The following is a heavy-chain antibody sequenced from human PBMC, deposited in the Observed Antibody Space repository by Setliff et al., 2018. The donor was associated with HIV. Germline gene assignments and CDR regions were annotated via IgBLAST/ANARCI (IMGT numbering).Heavy chain of an antibody. CDR3: AGVPRYYGTGILWV. J-gene: IGHJ6*04. D-gene: IGHD3-10*01. CDR2: ISYSGST. V-gene: IGHV4-59*01. CDR1: DGSISNYY. Sequence: PSETLSLTCTVSDGSISNYYWSWIRQPPGKGLEWIGYISYSGSTDYNPSLKSRVTISVDTSKNQFSLKLSSVTAADTAVYYCAGVPRYYGTGILWVWGKGTTVTVSS.